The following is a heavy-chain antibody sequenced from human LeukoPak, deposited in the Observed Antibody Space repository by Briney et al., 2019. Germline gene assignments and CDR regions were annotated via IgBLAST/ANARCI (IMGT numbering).Heavy chain of an antibody. CDR1: GVTFSSHS. CDR3: ASILRSSSGYYFDY. V-gene: IGHV3-74*01. J-gene: IGHJ4*02. D-gene: IGHD2-15*01. Sequence: GGSLRLSCAASGVTFSSHSMHWVRQAPGKGLVWVSGISNDGTSTTYADSVKGRFTISRDNSKNTLYLQMNSLRAEDTAVYYCASILRSSSGYYFDYWGQGTLVTVSS. CDR2: ISNDGTST.